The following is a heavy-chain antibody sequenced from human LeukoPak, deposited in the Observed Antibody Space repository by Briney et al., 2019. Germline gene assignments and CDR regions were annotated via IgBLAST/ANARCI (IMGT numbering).Heavy chain of an antibody. D-gene: IGHD3-10*01. Sequence: GRSLRLSCAASGFTFSSYAMSWVRQAPGKGLEWVSAISGSGGSTYYADSVKGRFTISRDNSKNTLYLQMNSLRAEDTAVYYCARGGLGYYGSGSLNPFDYWGQGTLVTVSS. V-gene: IGHV3-23*01. CDR2: ISGSGGST. CDR3: ARGGLGYYGSGSLNPFDY. J-gene: IGHJ4*02. CDR1: GFTFSSYA.